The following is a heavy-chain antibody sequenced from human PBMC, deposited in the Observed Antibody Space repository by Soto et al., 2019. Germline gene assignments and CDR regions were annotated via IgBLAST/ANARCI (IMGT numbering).Heavy chain of an antibody. CDR1: GFTFSSYS. Sequence: PGGSLRLSCAASGFTFSSYSMNWVRQAPGKGLEWVSYISSSSSTIYYADSVKGRFTISRDNAKNSLFLQMNSLRAEDTAVYYCAKDPYYYDTSEMDFWGQGTTVTVSS. CDR2: ISSSSSTI. D-gene: IGHD3-22*01. CDR3: AKDPYYYDTSEMDF. V-gene: IGHV3-48*01. J-gene: IGHJ6*02.